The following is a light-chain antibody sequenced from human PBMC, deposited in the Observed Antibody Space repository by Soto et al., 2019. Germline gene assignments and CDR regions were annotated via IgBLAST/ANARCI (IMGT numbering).Light chain of an antibody. V-gene: IGLV2-14*01. J-gene: IGLJ2*01. CDR1: SSDVGGYNY. CDR3: SSYTRSSTEI. CDR2: GVN. Sequence: QSVLTQPASVSGSPGQSITISCTGTSSDVGGYNYVSWYQQHPGKAPKLLIYGVNNRPSGVSNRFSGSKSGNTASLTISGLQAEDEADYYCSSYTRSSTEIFGGGTKLTVL.